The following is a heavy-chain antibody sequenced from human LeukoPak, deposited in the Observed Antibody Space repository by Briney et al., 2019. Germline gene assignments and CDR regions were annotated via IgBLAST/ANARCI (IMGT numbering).Heavy chain of an antibody. CDR1: GFSLTTSGVG. Sequence: SGPTLVKPTQTLTLTCTFSGFSLTTSGVGVGWTRQPPGKALEWLALINWDDQKVYSPSLQSRLSITKGTSKNQVVLTMTNVDPVDTATYYCAHRRDSSGYQYRYWFAPWGQGTLVTVSS. V-gene: IGHV2-5*02. J-gene: IGHJ5*02. CDR2: INWDDQK. CDR3: AHRRDSSGYQYRYWFAP. D-gene: IGHD3-22*01.